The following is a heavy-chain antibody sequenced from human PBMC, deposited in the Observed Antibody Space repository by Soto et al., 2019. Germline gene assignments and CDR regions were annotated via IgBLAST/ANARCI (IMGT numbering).Heavy chain of an antibody. V-gene: IGHV4-4*02. CDR1: GDSISGLNW. Sequence: LTCTVSGDSISGLNWWSWVRQPPGKGLEWLGQIHHNGNTDYNASLKSRVTISIDKSKNQFSLNLNSVTVADTAVYYCVRVPNYWGQGTLVTVSS. CDR3: VRVPNY. CDR2: IHHNGNT. J-gene: IGHJ4*02.